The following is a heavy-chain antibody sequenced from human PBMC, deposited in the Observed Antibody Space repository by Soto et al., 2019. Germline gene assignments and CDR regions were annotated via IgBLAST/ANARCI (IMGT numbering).Heavy chain of an antibody. CDR3: ARLSQAPGGWGYSYYYGMDV. Sequence: QVQLQQWGAGLLKPSETLSLTCAVYGGSFSGYYWNWIRQTPGKGLEWIGEINHSGRTNYSPSLKSRVTISVDTSKTQFSLKLISVTAADTAVYYCARLSQAPGGWGYSYYYGMDVWGQGTTVTVSS. CDR1: GGSFSGYY. V-gene: IGHV4-34*01. D-gene: IGHD1-26*01. J-gene: IGHJ6*02. CDR2: INHSGRT.